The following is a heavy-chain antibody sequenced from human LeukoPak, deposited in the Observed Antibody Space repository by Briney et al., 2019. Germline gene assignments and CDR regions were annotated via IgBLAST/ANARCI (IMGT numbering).Heavy chain of an antibody. CDR2: IYYSGST. D-gene: IGHD5-18*01. J-gene: IGHJ4*02. CDR3: ARSDTAMGNFDY. CDR1: GGSISSYY. Sequence: PSETLSLTCTVSGGSISSYYWSWLRQPPGKGLEWIGYIYYSGSTNYNPSLKSRVTISVDTSRNQFSLKLSSVTAADTAVYYCARSDTAMGNFDYWGQGTLVTVSS. V-gene: IGHV4-59*01.